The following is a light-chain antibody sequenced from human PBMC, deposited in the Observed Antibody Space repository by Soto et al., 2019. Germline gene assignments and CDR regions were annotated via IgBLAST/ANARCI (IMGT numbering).Light chain of an antibody. J-gene: IGKJ2*01. CDR3: QQSYSTTRT. V-gene: IGKV1-39*01. CDR2: AAS. CDR1: QSISSY. Sequence: DIQMTQSPSSLSASVGDRVTITCRASQSISSYLNWYQQKPGKAPKLLIYAASSLQSGVPSRVSGSGSGTDFTLTISSLQPEDFATYYCQQSYSTTRTFGQGTKLEIK.